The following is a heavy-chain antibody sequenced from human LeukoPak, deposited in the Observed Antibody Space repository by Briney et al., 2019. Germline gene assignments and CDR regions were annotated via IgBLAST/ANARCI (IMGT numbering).Heavy chain of an antibody. D-gene: IGHD2-2*01. CDR2: INAGNGNT. V-gene: IGHV1-3*01. Sequence: GASVKVSCKASGYTFTSYAMHWVRQAPGQRLEWMGWINAGNGNTKYSQKFQDRVTITRDTSASTAYMELSSLRSEDTAVYYCARIPRGHCSSTSCYEEGFDPWGQGTLVTVSS. CDR1: GYTFTSYA. J-gene: IGHJ5*02. CDR3: ARIPRGHCSSTSCYEEGFDP.